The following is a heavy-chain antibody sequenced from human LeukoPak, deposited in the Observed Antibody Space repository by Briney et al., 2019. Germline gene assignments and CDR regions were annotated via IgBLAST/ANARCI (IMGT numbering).Heavy chain of an antibody. J-gene: IGHJ4*02. CDR3: AKGGKWDVTPFDY. CDR1: GFTFSSNW. V-gene: IGHV3-74*01. Sequence: GGSLRLSCAGSGFTFSSNWMHWVRQVPGKGLVWVSRINSDGSNTNYADSVKGRFTISRDNAKNTLYLQVNSLRAEDTAVYYCAKGGKWDVTPFDYWGQGTLVTVSS. CDR2: INSDGSNT. D-gene: IGHD1-26*01.